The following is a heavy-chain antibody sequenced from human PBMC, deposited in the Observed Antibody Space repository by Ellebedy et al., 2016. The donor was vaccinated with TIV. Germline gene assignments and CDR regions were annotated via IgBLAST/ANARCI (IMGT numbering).Heavy chain of an antibody. D-gene: IGHD3-3*01. CDR1: GYTFTTYY. CDR2: INPSGGST. CDR3: AREDYDFWSGYYPDY. V-gene: IGHV1-46*01. Sequence: ASVKVSCKASGYTFTTYYMHWVRQAPGQGLEWMGIINPSGGSTTYAQKLQGRVTMTTDTSTSTAYMELRSLRSDDTAVYYCAREDYDFWSGYYPDYWGQGTLVTVSS. J-gene: IGHJ4*02.